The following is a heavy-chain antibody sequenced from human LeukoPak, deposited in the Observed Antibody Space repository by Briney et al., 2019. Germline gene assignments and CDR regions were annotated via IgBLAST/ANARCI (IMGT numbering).Heavy chain of an antibody. J-gene: IGHJ6*03. CDR2: IKSKTDGGTT. V-gene: IGHV3-15*01. CDR3: TTGRMYCSSTSCPTPYYYYYMDV. CDR1: GFTFSNAW. Sequence: PGGSLRLSCAASGFTFSNAWMSWVRQAPGKGLEWVGRIKSKTDGGTTDYAAPVKGRFTISRDDSKNTLYLQMNSLKTEDTAVYYCTTGRMYCSSTSCPTPYYYYYMDVWGKGTTVTVSS. D-gene: IGHD2-2*01.